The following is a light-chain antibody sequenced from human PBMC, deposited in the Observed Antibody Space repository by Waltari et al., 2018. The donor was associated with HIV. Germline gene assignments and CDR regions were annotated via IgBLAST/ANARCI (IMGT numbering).Light chain of an antibody. CDR1: NLRTSY. CDR3: KTRDRSGNLYV. V-gene: IGLV3-19*01. Sequence: SSELTQYPAVSVALGRTAKITCQGDNLRTSYARWYQQNPGQAPVLVSYGKNRRPSVIPDRFSSSASRNKAFLTITGAQAEDEADYYCKTRDRSGNLYVFGTGTTVTVL. J-gene: IGLJ1*01. CDR2: GKN.